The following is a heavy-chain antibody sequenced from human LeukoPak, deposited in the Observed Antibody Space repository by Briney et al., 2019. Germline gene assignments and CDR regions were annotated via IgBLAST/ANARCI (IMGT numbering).Heavy chain of an antibody. V-gene: IGHV3-30*02. Sequence: GGSLRLSCAASGFTFSSYGMHWVRQAPGKGLEWVAFIRYDGSNKYYADSVKGRFTISRDNSKNTLYLQMNSLRAEDTAVYYCARGGLIVVVPAAIDYWGQGTLVTVSS. D-gene: IGHD2-2*02. CDR2: IRYDGSNK. CDR3: ARGGLIVVVPAAIDY. J-gene: IGHJ4*02. CDR1: GFTFSSYG.